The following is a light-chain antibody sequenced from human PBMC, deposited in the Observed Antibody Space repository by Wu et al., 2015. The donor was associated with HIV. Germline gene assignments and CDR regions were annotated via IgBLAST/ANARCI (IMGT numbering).Light chain of an antibody. CDR3: QQRSNWPWT. Sequence: EIVLTQSPATPSLSPGERATLSCRASQSVSSHLAWYQQRPGQAPRLLIYDSSNRATGIPARFSGSGSGTDFILTISSLETEDFAVYYCQQRSNWPWTFGQGTKVEIK. CDR2: DSS. J-gene: IGKJ1*01. V-gene: IGKV3-11*01. CDR1: QSVSSH.